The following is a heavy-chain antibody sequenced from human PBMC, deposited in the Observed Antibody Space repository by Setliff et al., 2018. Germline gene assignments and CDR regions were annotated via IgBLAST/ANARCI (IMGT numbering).Heavy chain of an antibody. V-gene: IGHV4-59*11. CDR2: IYYSGSP. CDR1: GGSISSHY. D-gene: IGHD3-10*01. Sequence: SETLSLTCTVSGGSISSHYWSWVRQPPGKGLEWIGYIYYSGSPNYNPSLKSRVTISLDTSKNQFSLKLSSVTAADTAVYYCARVRRGGYYGSGSSPFDYWGQGTLVTVSS. J-gene: IGHJ4*02. CDR3: ARVRRGGYYGSGSSPFDY.